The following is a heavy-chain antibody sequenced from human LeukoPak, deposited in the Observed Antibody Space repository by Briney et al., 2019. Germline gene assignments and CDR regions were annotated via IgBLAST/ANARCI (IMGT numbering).Heavy chain of an antibody. CDR1: GYTFTGYY. D-gene: IGHD3-3*01. Sequence: GASVKVSCKASGYTFTGYYMHWVRQAPGQGLEWMGWINPNSGGTNYAQKFQGRVTMTRDTSISTAYMDLSRLRSDDTAVYYCARDQNEYDFWSGYYAYYYYYYMDVWGKGTTVTVSS. CDR2: INPNSGGT. J-gene: IGHJ6*03. V-gene: IGHV1-2*02. CDR3: ARDQNEYDFWSGYYAYYYYYYMDV.